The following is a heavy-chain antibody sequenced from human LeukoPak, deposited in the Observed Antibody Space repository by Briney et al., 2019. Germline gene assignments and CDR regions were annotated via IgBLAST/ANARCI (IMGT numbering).Heavy chain of an antibody. D-gene: IGHD1-1*01. J-gene: IGHJ4*02. Sequence: TGGSLRLSCVGSGLSFSNYWMHWVRQAPGKGLEWVSAISGSGGSTYYADSVKGRFTISRDNSKNTLYLQMNSLRAEDTAVYYCAKGGPLAKNCDFNYWGQGTLVTVSS. CDR2: ISGSGGST. V-gene: IGHV3-23*01. CDR1: GLSFSNYW. CDR3: AKGGPLAKNCDFNY.